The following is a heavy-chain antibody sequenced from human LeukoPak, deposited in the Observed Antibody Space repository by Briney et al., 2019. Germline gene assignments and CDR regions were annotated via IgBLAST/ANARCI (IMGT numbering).Heavy chain of an antibody. Sequence: PGGSLRLSCAASGFTFSSYSMNWVRQAPGKGLEWVSSISSSSSYIYYADSVKGRFTISRDNAKNSLYLQMNSLRAEDTAVYYCARDRMAVAMTNFDSWGQGTLVTVSS. D-gene: IGHD6-19*01. J-gene: IGHJ4*02. CDR2: ISSSSSYI. V-gene: IGHV3-21*01. CDR3: ARDRMAVAMTNFDS. CDR1: GFTFSSYS.